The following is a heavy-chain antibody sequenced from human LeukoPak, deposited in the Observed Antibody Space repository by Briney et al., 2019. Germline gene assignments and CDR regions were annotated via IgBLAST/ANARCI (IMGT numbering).Heavy chain of an antibody. J-gene: IGHJ4*02. CDR3: ARETTAMVTLYYFDY. V-gene: IGHV3-9*01. CDR2: ITWNSGSI. Sequence: GGSLRLSCAASGFTFRDYAMHWVRQAPGKGLEWVSGITWNSGSIVYADSVKGRFTISRDNAKKCLYLQMNSLRAEDTAVYYCARETTAMVTLYYFDYWGQGTLVTVSS. D-gene: IGHD5-18*01. CDR1: GFTFRDYA.